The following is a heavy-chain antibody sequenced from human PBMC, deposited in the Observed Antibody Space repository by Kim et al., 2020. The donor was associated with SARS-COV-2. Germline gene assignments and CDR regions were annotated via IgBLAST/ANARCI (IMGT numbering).Heavy chain of an antibody. CDR3: AGPYCSSTSCKDAFDI. Sequence: SETLSLTCAVYGGSFSGYYWSWIRQPPGKGLEWIGEINHSGSTNYNPSLKSRVTISVDTSKNQFSLKLSSVTAADTAVYYCAGPYCSSTSCKDAFDIWGQGTIVTVSS. V-gene: IGHV4-34*01. J-gene: IGHJ3*02. CDR1: GGSFSGYY. CDR2: INHSGST. D-gene: IGHD2-2*01.